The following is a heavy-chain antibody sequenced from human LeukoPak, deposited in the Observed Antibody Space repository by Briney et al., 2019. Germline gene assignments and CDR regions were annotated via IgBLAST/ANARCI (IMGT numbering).Heavy chain of an antibody. V-gene: IGHV4-39*07. J-gene: IGHJ4*02. D-gene: IGHD4-17*01. Sequence: SETLSLTCTVSGGSITSGRYYWGWIRQTPGKGLEWIGEINHSGYTNDSPSLKSRVTLSIDTSRRQFSLNLRSVTVADAGTYYCTRMTTGHDYWGQGTLVTVSS. CDR2: INHSGYT. CDR3: TRMTTGHDY. CDR1: GGSITSGRYY.